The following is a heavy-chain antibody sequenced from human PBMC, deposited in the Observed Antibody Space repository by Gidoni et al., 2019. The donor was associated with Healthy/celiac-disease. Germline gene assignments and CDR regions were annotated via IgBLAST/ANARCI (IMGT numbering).Heavy chain of an antibody. CDR2: IGGSGGSK. V-gene: IGHV3-23*01. CDR1: GCTFSSYA. J-gene: IGHJ4*02. D-gene: IGHD3-3*01. Sequence: EVQLLESGGGLVQPGGSLRLSWAAYGCTFSSYAMSWVRQAPGKGLGWVSAIGGSGGSKYYADSVKGRFTISRDNSKNTLYLQMNSLRAEDTAVYYCAKSVGVVIPYYFDYWGQGTLVTVSS. CDR3: AKSVGVVIPYYFDY.